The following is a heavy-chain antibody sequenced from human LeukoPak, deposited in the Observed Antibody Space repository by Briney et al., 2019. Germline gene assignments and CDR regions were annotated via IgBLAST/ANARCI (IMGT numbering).Heavy chain of an antibody. CDR3: ARVDWLANHYYYMDV. Sequence: PSETLSLTCIVSGDSLFSRYWSWVRQPPGKGREWIGRIYHSGSTYYNPSLKSRVTISVDTSKTQFSLKLSSVIAADTAVYYCARVDWLANHYYYMDVWGKGTTVTVSS. CDR1: GDSLFSRY. J-gene: IGHJ6*03. CDR2: IYHSGST. V-gene: IGHV4-38-2*02. D-gene: IGHD2-21*01.